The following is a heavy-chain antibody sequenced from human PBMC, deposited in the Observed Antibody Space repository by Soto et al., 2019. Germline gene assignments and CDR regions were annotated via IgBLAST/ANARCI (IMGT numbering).Heavy chain of an antibody. D-gene: IGHD3-3*01. J-gene: IGHJ4*02. V-gene: IGHV3-7*05. CDR2: IKQDGSEK. CDR1: GFTFSSYW. CDR3: ARERITIFGVDHFDC. Sequence: EVQLVESGGGLVQPGGSLRLSCAASGFTFSSYWMSWVRQAPGKGLEWVANIKQDGSEKYYVDSVKGRFTISRDNAKNSLYLQMNSLRAEDTAVYYCARERITIFGVDHFDCLGQGTLVTVSS.